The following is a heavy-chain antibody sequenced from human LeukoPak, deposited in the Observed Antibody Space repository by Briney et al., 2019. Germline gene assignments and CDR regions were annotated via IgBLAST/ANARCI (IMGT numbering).Heavy chain of an antibody. V-gene: IGHV4-4*02. CDR3: ARGRGVGATALDY. D-gene: IGHD1-26*01. CDR2: IYHSGST. CDR1: GGSISSSNW. Sequence: PSETLSLTCAVSGGSISSSNWWSWVRQPPGKGLEWIGEIYHSGSTNYNPSLKSRVTISVDTSKNQFSLKLSSVTAADTAVYYCARGRGVGATALDYWGQGTLVTVSS. J-gene: IGHJ4*02.